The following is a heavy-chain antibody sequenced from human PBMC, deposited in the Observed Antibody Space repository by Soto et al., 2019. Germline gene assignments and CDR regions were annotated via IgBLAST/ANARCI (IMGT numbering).Heavy chain of an antibody. J-gene: IGHJ6*02. V-gene: IGHV3-13*05. CDR1: GFTFSSYD. D-gene: IGHD2-15*01. Sequence: LRLYCAASGFTFSSYDMHWVRQATGKGLEWVSAIGTAGDPYYPGSVKGRFTISRENAKNSLYLQMNSLRAGDTAVYYCARELTTRYCSGGSCYSLYYGMDVWGQGTTVTVSS. CDR3: ARELTTRYCSGGSCYSLYYGMDV. CDR2: IGTAGDP.